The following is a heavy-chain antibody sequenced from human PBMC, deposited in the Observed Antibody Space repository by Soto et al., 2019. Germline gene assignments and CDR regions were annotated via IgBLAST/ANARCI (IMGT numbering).Heavy chain of an antibody. J-gene: IGHJ6*02. Sequence: VGSLRLSCTASGFTFNTYFMSWVRQAPGEGLEWISAISGGGGAKYYSDSVKGRFTISRDNSNNTLYLQMNSLRADDTAVYYCAKSLTASNFRLDVWGHGTRVTVS. V-gene: IGHV3-23*01. CDR2: ISGGGGAK. D-gene: IGHD7-27*01. CDR1: GFTFNTYF. CDR3: AKSLTASNFRLDV.